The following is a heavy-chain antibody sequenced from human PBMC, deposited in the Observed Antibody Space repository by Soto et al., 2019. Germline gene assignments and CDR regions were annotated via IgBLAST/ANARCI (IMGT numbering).Heavy chain of an antibody. CDR1: GGTFSSFG. CDR2: ILPIFGTA. CDR3: ARGTAMVTTSHDDFYYGMDV. J-gene: IGHJ6*02. D-gene: IGHD5-18*01. Sequence: QVQLVQSGAEVKKPGSSVKVSCKASGGTFSSFGFSWVRQAPGQGLEWMGGILPIFGTANYAQRFQGRVTITADESTSTAYMELSSLRSEDTAVYYCARGTAMVTTSHDDFYYGMDVWGQGTTVTVSS. V-gene: IGHV1-69*01.